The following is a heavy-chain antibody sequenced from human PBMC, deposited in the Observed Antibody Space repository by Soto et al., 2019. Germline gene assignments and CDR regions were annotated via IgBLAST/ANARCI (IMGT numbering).Heavy chain of an antibody. V-gene: IGHV3-48*03. CDR1: GFTFSSYE. J-gene: IGHJ5*02. CDR3: ARVPVPKMTARLPPNWFDP. D-gene: IGHD2-21*02. CDR2: ISSSGSTI. Sequence: GGSLRLSCAASGFTFSSYEMNWVRQAPGKGLEWVSYISSSGSTIYYADSVKGRFTISRDNAKNSLYLQMNSLRAEDTAVYYCARVPVPKMTARLPPNWFDPWGQGTLVTVSS.